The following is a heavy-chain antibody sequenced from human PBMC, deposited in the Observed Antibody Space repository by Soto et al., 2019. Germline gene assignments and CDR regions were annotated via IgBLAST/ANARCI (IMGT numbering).Heavy chain of an antibody. J-gene: IGHJ3*01. Sequence: EVQLLESGGGLVQPGGYLRLSCAASGFTFNTYVMNWVRQAPGKGLEWVSTISYSADKTHYADSVKGRFTISRDNSRDTLFLQMNSLRADYAAVYYCARRARTATTNWGAFDVWGQGTMVTVSS. CDR2: ISYSADKT. CDR3: ARRARTATTNWGAFDV. D-gene: IGHD1-7*01. V-gene: IGHV3-23*01. CDR1: GFTFNTYV.